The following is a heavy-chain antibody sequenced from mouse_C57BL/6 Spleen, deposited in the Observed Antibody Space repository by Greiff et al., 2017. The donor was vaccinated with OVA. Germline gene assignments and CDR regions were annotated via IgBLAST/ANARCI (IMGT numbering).Heavy chain of an antibody. V-gene: IGHV2-2*01. CDR2: IWSGGRK. CDR1: GFSFTSYG. J-gene: IGHJ2*01. D-gene: IGHD3-2*02. Sequence: QVQLKESGPGLVQPSQSLSITCTVSGFSFTSYGVHWVRQSPGKGLEWLGVIWSGGRKDYNAAFISRLSISKDNSKSQVFFQMNSLQADDTAIYYCARNSDSSGRLDYWGQGTTLTVSS. CDR3: ARNSDSSGRLDY.